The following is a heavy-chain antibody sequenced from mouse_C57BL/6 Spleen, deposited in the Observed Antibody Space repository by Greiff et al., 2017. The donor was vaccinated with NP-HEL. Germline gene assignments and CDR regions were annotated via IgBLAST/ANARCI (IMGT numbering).Heavy chain of an antibody. J-gene: IGHJ3*01. D-gene: IGHD1-1*01. CDR1: GFNIKDYY. CDR3: TTSYGSSYVAY. CDR2: IDPEDGDT. V-gene: IGHV14-1*01. Sequence: EAKLMESGAELVRPGASVKLSCTASGFNIKDYYMHWVKQRPEQGLEWIGRIDPEDGDTEYAPKFQGKATMTADTSSNTAYLQLSSLTSEDTAVYYCTTSYGSSYVAYWGQGTLVTVSA.